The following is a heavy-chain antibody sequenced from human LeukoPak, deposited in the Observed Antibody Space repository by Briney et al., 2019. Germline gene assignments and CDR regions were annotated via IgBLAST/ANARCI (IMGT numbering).Heavy chain of an antibody. J-gene: IGHJ6*02. D-gene: IGHD5-18*01. CDR1: GFTFSSYS. Sequence: GGSLRLSCAASGFTFSSYSMNWVRQAPGRGLEWVSYISSSGSTIYYADSVKGRFTISRDNAKNSLYLQMNSLRAEDTAVYYCAKYLSLQLWDNPPYYYYYYGMDVWGQGTTVTVSS. CDR3: AKYLSLQLWDNPPYYYYYYGMDV. CDR2: ISSSGSTI. V-gene: IGHV3-48*04.